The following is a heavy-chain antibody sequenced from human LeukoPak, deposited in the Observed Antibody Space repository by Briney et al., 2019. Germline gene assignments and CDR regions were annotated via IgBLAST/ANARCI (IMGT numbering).Heavy chain of an antibody. J-gene: IGHJ5*02. V-gene: IGHV4-34*01. CDR1: GGSFSGYY. Sequence: SETLSLTCAVYGGSFSGYYWSWIRQPPGKGLEWIGEINHSGSTNYNPSLKSRVTISVDTSKNQFSLKLSSVTAADTAVYYCARHSPFASGSFNWFDPWGQGTLVTVSS. D-gene: IGHD1-26*01. CDR3: ARHSPFASGSFNWFDP. CDR2: INHSGST.